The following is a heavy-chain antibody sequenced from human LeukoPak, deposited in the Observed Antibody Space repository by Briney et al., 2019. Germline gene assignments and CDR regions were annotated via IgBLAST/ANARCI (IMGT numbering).Heavy chain of an antibody. J-gene: IGHJ6*02. CDR1: GYTFTSYD. Sequence: GASVKVSCKASGYTFTSYDINWVRQATGQGLEWMGWMNPNSGNTGYAQKFQGRVTMTRNTSISTAYMELSSLRSEDTAVYYCARAGHYYEILTGYYGYYYYGMDVWGQGTTVTVSS. D-gene: IGHD3-9*01. CDR2: MNPNSGNT. CDR3: ARAGHYYEILTGYYGYYYYGMDV. V-gene: IGHV1-8*01.